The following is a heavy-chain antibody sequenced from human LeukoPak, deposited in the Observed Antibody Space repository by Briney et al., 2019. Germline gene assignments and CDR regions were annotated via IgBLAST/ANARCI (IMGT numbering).Heavy chain of an antibody. V-gene: IGHV3-48*01. Sequence: GGSLRLSCAASGFTFSSYSMNWVRQAPGKGLEWVSHITASGTAMFYADSVKGRFTISRDNAKNSLYLQMNSLRAEDTAVYYCASLRYDILTGYCDYWGQGTLVTVSS. CDR3: ASLRYDILTGYCDY. CDR2: ITASGTAM. D-gene: IGHD3-9*01. J-gene: IGHJ4*02. CDR1: GFTFSSYS.